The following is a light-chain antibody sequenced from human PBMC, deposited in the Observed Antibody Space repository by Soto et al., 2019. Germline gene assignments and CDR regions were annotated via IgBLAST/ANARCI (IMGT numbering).Light chain of an antibody. Sequence: QSELTHPASVSWSPGQSITISCTGTSTDGGGYNYVSWYQQHPGKAPKLMIYEVSNRPSGVSNRFSGSKSGNTASLTISGLQAEDEADYYCSSYTSSSTYVFGTGTKVTVL. J-gene: IGLJ1*01. CDR3: SSYTSSSTYV. V-gene: IGLV2-14*01. CDR2: EVS. CDR1: STDGGGYNY.